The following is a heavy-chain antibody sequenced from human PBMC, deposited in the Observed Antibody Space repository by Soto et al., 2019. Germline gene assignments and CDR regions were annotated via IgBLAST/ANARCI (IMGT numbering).Heavy chain of an antibody. CDR3: ARKLVGATDDFDY. CDR1: GGSIRISSYY. D-gene: IGHD1-26*01. V-gene: IGHV4-39*01. CDR2: IYYTGST. J-gene: IGHJ4*02. Sequence: QLQLQESGPGLVKPSETLSLTCTVSGGSIRISSYYWGWIRQPPGKGLEWIGSIYYTGSTYYDPSLKSRVTISVDTSKNQFSLNLGSVTAADTAVYYCARKLVGATDDFDYWGQGTLVTVSS.